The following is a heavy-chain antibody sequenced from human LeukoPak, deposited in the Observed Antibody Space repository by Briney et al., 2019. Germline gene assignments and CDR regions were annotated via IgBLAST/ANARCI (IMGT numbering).Heavy chain of an antibody. CDR3: ARDLIAAAGHGDY. CDR1: GGTFSSYA. J-gene: IGHJ4*02. CDR2: ISSSSSYI. Sequence: GASVKVSCKASGGTFSSYAISWVRQAPGKGLEWVSSISSSSSYIYYADSVKGRFTISRDNAENSLYLQMNSLRAEDTAVYYCARDLIAAAGHGDYWGQGTLVTVSS. V-gene: IGHV3-21*01. D-gene: IGHD6-13*01.